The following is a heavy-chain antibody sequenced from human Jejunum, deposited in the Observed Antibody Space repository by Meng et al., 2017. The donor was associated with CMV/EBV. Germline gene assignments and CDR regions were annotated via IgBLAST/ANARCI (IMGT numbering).Heavy chain of an antibody. CDR1: GFTFRSYS. Sequence: GFTFRSYSMNWVRQAPGKGLEWVSYIGSSGRTIYFADSVRGRFTISRDNAKNSLYLQMNSLTGEDTAMYYCARGGWRFSFGSFDYWGQGALVTVSS. J-gene: IGHJ4*02. V-gene: IGHV3-48*04. CDR2: IGSSGRTI. D-gene: IGHD5-18*01. CDR3: ARGGWRFSFGSFDY.